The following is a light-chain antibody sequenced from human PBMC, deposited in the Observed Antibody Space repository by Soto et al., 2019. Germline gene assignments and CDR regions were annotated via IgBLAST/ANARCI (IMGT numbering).Light chain of an antibody. CDR1: QSITTW. CDR3: QRYNDYQYV. Sequence: DIQMTQSPSTLSASVGDRVTITCRASQSITTWSAWYQQKPGKAPKLLIYKAINLQSGVPSRFSGSGSGTEFTLTISSLQPDDFETYYCQRYNDYQYVFGQGNKLDMK. CDR2: KAI. V-gene: IGKV1-5*03. J-gene: IGKJ2*01.